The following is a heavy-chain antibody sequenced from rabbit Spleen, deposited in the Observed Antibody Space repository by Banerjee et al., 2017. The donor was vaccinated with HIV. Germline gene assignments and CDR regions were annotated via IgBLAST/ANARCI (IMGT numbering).Heavy chain of an antibody. CDR3: ARKYLTPFDP. CDR1: GVSFSDKDE. Sequence: EQLEESGGGLVKPEGSLTLTCKASGVSFSDKDEMCWVRQAPGKGLEWIACIYIVTGKTVYASWAKGRIIMSTISSNTVILQMTSLTADYSATYLCARKYLTPFDPWGPGTLVTVS. CDR2: IYIVTGKT. D-gene: IGHD5-1*01. V-gene: IGHV1S45*01. J-gene: IGHJ2*01.